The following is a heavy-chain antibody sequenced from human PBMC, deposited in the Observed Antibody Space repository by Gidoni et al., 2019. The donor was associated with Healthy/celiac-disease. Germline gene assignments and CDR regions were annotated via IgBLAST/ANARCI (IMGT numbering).Heavy chain of an antibody. D-gene: IGHD2-2*01. Sequence: QLQLQESGPGLVKPSAPLSLPCAVSGGSISSSSYYWGWIRQPPGKGLGWIGSIYYSGSTYYNPSLKSRVTISVDTSKNQFSLKLSSVTAADTAVYYCARHEKSYQPLWGFDYWGQGTLVTVSS. CDR3: ARHEKSYQPLWGFDY. CDR2: IYYSGST. CDR1: GGSISSSSYY. V-gene: IGHV4-39*01. J-gene: IGHJ4*02.